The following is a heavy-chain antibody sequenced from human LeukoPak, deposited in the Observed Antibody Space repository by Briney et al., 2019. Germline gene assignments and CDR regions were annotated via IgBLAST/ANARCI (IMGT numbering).Heavy chain of an antibody. D-gene: IGHD3-22*01. Sequence: GGSLRLSCAGSGFTVSSYHMSWVRQAQGKGLEWVSIIYSGGGTNYADSAKGRFTISRDNSKNTLYLQMNSLRAEDTAVYYCARHQSSGNHNWGQGTLVTVSS. CDR2: IYSGGGT. J-gene: IGHJ4*02. CDR1: GFTVSSYH. CDR3: ARHQSSGNHN. V-gene: IGHV3-66*04.